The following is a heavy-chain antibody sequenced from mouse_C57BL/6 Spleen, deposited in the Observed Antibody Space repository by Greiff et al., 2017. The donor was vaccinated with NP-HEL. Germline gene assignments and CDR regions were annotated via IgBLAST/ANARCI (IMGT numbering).Heavy chain of an antibody. Sequence: VQLQQSGPELVKPGASVKMSCKASGYTFTDYNMHWVKQSHGKSLEWIGYINPNNGGTSYNQKFKGKATLTVNKSSSTAYMELRSLTSEDSAVYYCARKGIYGNYDYFDYWGQGTTLTVSS. CDR3: ARKGIYGNYDYFDY. V-gene: IGHV1-22*01. J-gene: IGHJ2*01. CDR1: GYTFTDYN. D-gene: IGHD2-1*01. CDR2: INPNNGGT.